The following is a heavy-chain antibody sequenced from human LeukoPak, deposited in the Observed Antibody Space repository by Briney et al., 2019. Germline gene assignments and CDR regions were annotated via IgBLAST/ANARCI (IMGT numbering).Heavy chain of an antibody. CDR3: ASGRNYYDSSGYPRSPDAFDI. V-gene: IGHV4-34*01. CDR1: GGSFSGYY. Sequence: SETLSLTCAVYGGSFSGYYWSWIRQPPGKGLEWIGYIYHSGSTYYNPSLKSRVTISVDRSKNQFSLKLSSVTAADTAVYYCASGRNYYDSSGYPRSPDAFDIWGQGTMVTVSS. J-gene: IGHJ3*02. D-gene: IGHD3-22*01. CDR2: IYHSGST.